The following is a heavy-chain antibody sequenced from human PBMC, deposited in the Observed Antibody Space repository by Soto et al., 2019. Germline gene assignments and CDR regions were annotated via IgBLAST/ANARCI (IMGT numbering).Heavy chain of an antibody. Sequence: QLQLQESGSGLEKPSQTLSLTCAVYGGSISSGGYSWSWIRKPPEKGLEWIGYIYHSGSTYYNPSLKRRVTISVDRSKNQFSLKLSSVTAADTAVYYCASGLVTTLHYWGQGTLVTVSS. CDR3: ASGLVTTLHY. D-gene: IGHD4-17*01. V-gene: IGHV4-30-2*01. CDR1: GGSISSGGYS. CDR2: IYHSGST. J-gene: IGHJ4*02.